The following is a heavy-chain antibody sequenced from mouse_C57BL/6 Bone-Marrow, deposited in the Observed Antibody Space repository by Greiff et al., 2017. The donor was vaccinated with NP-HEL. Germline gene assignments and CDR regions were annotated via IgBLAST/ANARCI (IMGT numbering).Heavy chain of an antibody. CDR2: ISDGGSYT. J-gene: IGHJ2*01. CDR3: ARDPYYYGSTFDY. CDR1: GFTFSSYA. D-gene: IGHD1-1*01. V-gene: IGHV5-4*01. Sequence: EVKLVESGGGLVKPGGSLKLSCAASGFTFSSYAMSWVRQTPEKRLEWVATISDGGSYTYYPDNVKGRFTISRDNAKNNLYLQMSHLKSEDTAMYYCARDPYYYGSTFDYWGKGTTLTVSS.